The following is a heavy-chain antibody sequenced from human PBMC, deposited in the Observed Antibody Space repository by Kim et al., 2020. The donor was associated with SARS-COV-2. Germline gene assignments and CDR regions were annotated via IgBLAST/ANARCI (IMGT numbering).Heavy chain of an antibody. Sequence: FQGRVTMTRDTSISTAYMELSRLRPDDTAVYYCARVRCSSTSCQNVFDYWGQGTLVTVSS. D-gene: IGHD2-2*01. V-gene: IGHV1-2*02. J-gene: IGHJ4*02. CDR3: ARVRCSSTSCQNVFDY.